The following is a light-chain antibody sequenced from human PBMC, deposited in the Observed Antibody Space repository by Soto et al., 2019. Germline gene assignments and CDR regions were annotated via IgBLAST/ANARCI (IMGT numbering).Light chain of an antibody. CDR3: QQRSDWPRT. CDR2: DAS. J-gene: IGKJ1*01. CDR1: ESVTSF. Sequence: EIVLTQSLATLSLSPGERATLSCRASESVTSFLAWYQQKPGQAPRLLIYDASNRATGISARFSGSGSGTDFTLTISSLEPEDFAVYYCQQRSDWPRTFGQGTKVESK. V-gene: IGKV3-11*01.